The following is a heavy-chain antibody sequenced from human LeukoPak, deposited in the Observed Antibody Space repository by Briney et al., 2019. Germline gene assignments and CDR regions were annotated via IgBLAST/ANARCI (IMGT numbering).Heavy chain of an antibody. J-gene: IGHJ6*04. V-gene: IGHV4-61*08. Sequence: SETLSLTCTVSGGSLTVGDYYWGWVRQPPGTGLQWIATTYEGASLKSRVTISLDTSKNQFFLRLTSVTAADTAVYYCVRILGRYQEGMDVWGSGITVTVSS. D-gene: IGHD1-26*01. CDR1: GGSLTVGDYY. CDR3: VRILGRYQEGMDV. CDR2: T.